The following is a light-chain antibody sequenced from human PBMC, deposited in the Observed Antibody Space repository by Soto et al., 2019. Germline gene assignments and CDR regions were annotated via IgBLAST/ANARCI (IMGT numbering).Light chain of an antibody. CDR1: QSVSSY. Sequence: SRARQSVSSYLAWYQQKPGQAPRLLISDASNRVSGIPARFIGSGPGTAFALTLRSLHPDDAALSFSHPRLLWLPFPGGTKVDI. CDR3: HPRLLWLP. CDR2: DAS. J-gene: IGKJ4*01. V-gene: IGKV3-11*01.